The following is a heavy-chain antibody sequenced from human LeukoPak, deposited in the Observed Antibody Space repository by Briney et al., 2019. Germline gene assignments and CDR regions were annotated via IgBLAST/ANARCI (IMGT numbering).Heavy chain of an antibody. CDR1: GYTFTGYY. V-gene: IGHV1-45*02. D-gene: IGHD3-10*01. CDR3: ASAGGPRSYFDY. CDR2: ITPFNGNT. J-gene: IGHJ4*02. Sequence: SVKVSCKASGYTFTGYYMHWVRQAPGQGLEWMGWITPFNGNTNYAQKFQDRVTITRDRSMSTAYMELSSLRSEDTAMYYCASAGGPRSYFDYWGQGTLVTVSS.